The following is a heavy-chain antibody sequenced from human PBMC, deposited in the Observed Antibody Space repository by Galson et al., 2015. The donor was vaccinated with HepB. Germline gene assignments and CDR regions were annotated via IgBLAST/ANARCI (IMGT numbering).Heavy chain of an antibody. Sequence: ETLSLTCAVYGGSFSGYYWSWIRQPPGKGLEWIGEINHSGSTNYNPSLKSRVTISVDTSKNQFSLKLSSVTAADTAVYYCARATLGATFDYWGQGTLSPSPQ. J-gene: IGHJ4*02. CDR3: ARATLGATFDY. D-gene: IGHD1-26*01. CDR2: INHSGST. CDR1: GGSFSGYY. V-gene: IGHV4-34*01.